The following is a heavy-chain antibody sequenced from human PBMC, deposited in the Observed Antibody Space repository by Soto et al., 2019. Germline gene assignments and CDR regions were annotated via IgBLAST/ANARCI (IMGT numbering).Heavy chain of an antibody. J-gene: IGHJ4*02. CDR1: GFTFSSYA. Sequence: EVQLLESGGGLVQPGGSLRLSCAASGFTFSSYAMSWVRQAPGKGLEWVSAISGSGGSTYYADSVKGRFTIPRDNSKNPLYLQMNSLRAEDTAVYYCAKIYEILTGPIFGYWGQGTLVTVSS. D-gene: IGHD3-9*01. CDR3: AKIYEILTGPIFGY. CDR2: ISGSGGST. V-gene: IGHV3-23*01.